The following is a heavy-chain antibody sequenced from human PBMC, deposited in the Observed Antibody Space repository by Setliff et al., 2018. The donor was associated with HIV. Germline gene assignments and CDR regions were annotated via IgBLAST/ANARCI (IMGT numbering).Heavy chain of an antibody. J-gene: IGHJ4*02. CDR2: IYYSGST. Sequence: SETLSLTCTVSGGSISSSSYYWGWIRQPPGKGLEWIGSIYYSGSTYYNPSLKSRVTISVDTSKNQFSLKLSSVTAADTAVYYCARSPAAEGHWGQGTLVTVSS. V-gene: IGHV4-39*01. CDR1: GGSISSSSYY. D-gene: IGHD6-13*01. CDR3: ARSPAAEGH.